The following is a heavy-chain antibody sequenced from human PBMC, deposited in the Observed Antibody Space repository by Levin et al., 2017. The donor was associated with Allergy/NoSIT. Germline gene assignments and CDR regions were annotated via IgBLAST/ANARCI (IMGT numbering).Heavy chain of an antibody. D-gene: IGHD1-1*01. CDR2: TKNDGTEK. J-gene: IGHJ3*02. V-gene: IGHV3-7*04. Sequence: GESLKISCAASGFTFSSYWMSWVRQAPGKGLEWVANTKNDGTEKYYVDSVRGRFTLSRDNAKNSVYLHRTSLRRDDTAVYYCARNCRSAFDIWGQGTMVTVSS. CDR1: GFTFSSYW. CDR3: ARNCRSAFDI.